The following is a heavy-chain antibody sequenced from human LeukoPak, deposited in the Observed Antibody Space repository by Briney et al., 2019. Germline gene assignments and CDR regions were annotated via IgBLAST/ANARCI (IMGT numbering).Heavy chain of an antibody. D-gene: IGHD3-10*01. CDR3: ARDRITHYYYYMDV. V-gene: IGHV3-21*01. J-gene: IGHJ6*03. CDR2: ISSSSSYI. Sequence: GGSLRLSCAASGFTFGGFAMSWVRQAPGKGLEWVSSISSSSSYIYYADSVKGRFTISRDNAKNSLYLQMNSLRAEDTAVYYCARDRITHYYYYMDVWGKGTTVTVSS. CDR1: GFTFGGFA.